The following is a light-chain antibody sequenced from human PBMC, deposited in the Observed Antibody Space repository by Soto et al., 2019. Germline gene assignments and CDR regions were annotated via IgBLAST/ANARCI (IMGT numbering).Light chain of an antibody. Sequence: EIVMTQSPATLSVSPGERATLSGRAGQSVSSNLAWYQQKPGQAPRLLIYGASTRATGIPDRFSGSGSGTEFSLTIRSRQSEDFEFYYCQQYDFWRTFGQGTKVEIK. V-gene: IGKV3-15*01. CDR2: GAS. CDR3: QQYDFWRT. CDR1: QSVSSN. J-gene: IGKJ1*01.